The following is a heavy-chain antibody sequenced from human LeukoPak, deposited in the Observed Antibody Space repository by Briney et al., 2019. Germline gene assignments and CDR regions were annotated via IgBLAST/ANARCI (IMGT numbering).Heavy chain of an antibody. J-gene: IGHJ6*02. CDR3: ARQKWEQQGRDYYFNGLDV. V-gene: IGHV4-4*02. CDR2: IYLYGTT. Sequence: SETLSLTCSVPIGSISSSKWWSWVRQSPVKGLEWIGEIYLYGTTNYNPSFTSRVTMSVDRSRNQFSLKLTSVTAADTAVYYCARQKWEQQGRDYYFNGLDVWGPGTTVIVSS. CDR1: IGSISSSKW. D-gene: IGHD1/OR15-1a*01.